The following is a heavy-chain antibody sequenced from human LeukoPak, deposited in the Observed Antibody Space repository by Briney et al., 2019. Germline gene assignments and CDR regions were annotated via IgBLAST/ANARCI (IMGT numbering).Heavy chain of an antibody. V-gene: IGHV3-66*01. D-gene: IGHD3-22*01. CDR3: ARDAHYDYVLDV. J-gene: IGHJ6*02. CDR2: IYSTGST. Sequence: GGSLRLSCAASGFTFNNHAMSWVRQAPGKGLEWVSVIYSTGSTYYADSVKGRFTISRDNSKTSLYLQMNSLRAEDTAVYYCARDAHYDYVLDVWGQGTTVTVSS. CDR1: GFTFNNHA.